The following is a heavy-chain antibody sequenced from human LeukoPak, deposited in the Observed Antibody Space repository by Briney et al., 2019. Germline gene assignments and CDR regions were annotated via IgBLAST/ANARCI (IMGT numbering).Heavy chain of an antibody. Sequence: GASVKVSCKVSGYTLTELSMHWVRQAPGKGHEWMGGFDPEDGETIYAQKFQGRVTMTEDTSTDTAYMELSSLRSEDTAVYYCATSRVYDCSSTSCYAGYWGQGTLVTVSS. J-gene: IGHJ4*02. V-gene: IGHV1-24*01. CDR2: FDPEDGET. D-gene: IGHD2-2*01. CDR1: GYTLTELS. CDR3: ATSRVYDCSSTSCYAGY.